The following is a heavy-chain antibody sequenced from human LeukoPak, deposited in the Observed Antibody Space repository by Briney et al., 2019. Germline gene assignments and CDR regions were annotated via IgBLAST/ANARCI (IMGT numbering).Heavy chain of an antibody. V-gene: IGHV4-34*01. Sequence: PSETLSLTCVVYGGSFSGYYWSWIRQPPGKGLEWIGDVNYSGSTNYDPSLESRVTISVDTSKSQFSLKLSSVTAADTSVYFCARGREVTRDFDYWGQGTLVSVSS. D-gene: IGHD4-23*01. CDR3: ARGREVTRDFDY. CDR2: VNYSGST. J-gene: IGHJ4*02. CDR1: GGSFSGYY.